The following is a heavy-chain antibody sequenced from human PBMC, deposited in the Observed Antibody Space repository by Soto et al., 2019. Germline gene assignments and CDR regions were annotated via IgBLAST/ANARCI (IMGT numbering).Heavy chain of an antibody. Sequence: GGSLRLSCAASGFTFSSYWMSWVRQAPGKGLEWVANIKQDGSEKYYVDSVKGRFTISRDNAKNSLYLQMNSLRAEDTAVYYCARDYYFLTGYYHYYYYYGMDVWGQGTRVTVSS. J-gene: IGHJ6*02. D-gene: IGHD3-9*01. CDR2: IKQDGSEK. V-gene: IGHV3-7*04. CDR3: ARDYYFLTGYYHYYYYYGMDV. CDR1: GFTFSSYW.